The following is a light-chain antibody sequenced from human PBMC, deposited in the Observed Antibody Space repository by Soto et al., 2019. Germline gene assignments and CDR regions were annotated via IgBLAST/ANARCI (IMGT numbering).Light chain of an antibody. CDR1: QSVSSSY. CDR3: QQYGSSPWT. Sequence: EIVLAQSPGTLSLSPGERAALPCRGSQSVSSSYLAWYQQKPGQAPRLLIYGASSRATGIPDRFSGSGSGTDFTLTISRLEPEDFAVYYCQQYGSSPWTFGQGTKVDIK. J-gene: IGKJ1*01. V-gene: IGKV3-20*01. CDR2: GAS.